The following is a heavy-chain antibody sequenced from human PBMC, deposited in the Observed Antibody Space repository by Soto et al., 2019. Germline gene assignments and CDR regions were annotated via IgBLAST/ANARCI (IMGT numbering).Heavy chain of an antibody. D-gene: IGHD3-22*01. J-gene: IGHJ4*02. CDR3: ARGSSNYYDSSYPFDY. V-gene: IGHV1-46*01. CDR1: GYTFTSYY. Sequence: ASVKVSCKASGYTFTSYYMHWVRQAPGQGLEWMGIINPSGGSTSYAQKFQGRVTMTRDTSTSTVYMELSSLSSEDTAVFYCARGSSNYYDSSYPFDYWGQGTLVTVSS. CDR2: INPSGGST.